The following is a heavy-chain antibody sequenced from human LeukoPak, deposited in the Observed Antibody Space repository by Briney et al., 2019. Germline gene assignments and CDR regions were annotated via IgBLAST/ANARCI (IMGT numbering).Heavy chain of an antibody. CDR3: ARVTGYMIEDYFDY. D-gene: IGHD3-22*01. CDR1: IESFSGYY. V-gene: IGHV4-34*01. CDR2: INHSGST. Sequence: SETLSLTCAVYIESFSGYYWSWIRQPPGKGLEWIGEINHSGSTNYNPSLKSRVTISVDTSKNQFSLKLSSVTAADTAVYYCARVTGYMIEDYFDYWGQGTLVTVSS. J-gene: IGHJ4*02.